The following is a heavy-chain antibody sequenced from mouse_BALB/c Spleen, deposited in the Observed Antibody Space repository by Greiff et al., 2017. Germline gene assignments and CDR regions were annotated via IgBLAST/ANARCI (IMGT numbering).Heavy chain of an antibody. CDR1: GYSFTGYF. V-gene: IGHV1-20*02. J-gene: IGHJ4*01. D-gene: IGHD1-1*01. CDR2: INPYNGDT. Sequence: VQLQQSGPELVKPGASVKISCKASGYSFTGYFMNWVMQSHGKSLEWIGRINPYNGDTFYNQKFKGKATLTVDKSSSTAYMELRSLASEDSAVYYCARRTTVGMDYWGQGTSVTVSS. CDR3: ARRTTVGMDY.